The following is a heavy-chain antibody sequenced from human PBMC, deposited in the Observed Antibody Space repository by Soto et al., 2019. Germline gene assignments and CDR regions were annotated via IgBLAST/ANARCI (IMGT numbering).Heavy chain of an antibody. V-gene: IGHV1-8*01. CDR3: ARERPRYCISTSCYPRGGFDY. J-gene: IGHJ4*02. CDR1: GYTFTSYD. CDR2: MNPNSGNT. D-gene: IGHD2-2*01. Sequence: QVQLVQSGAEVKKPGASVKVSCKASGYTFTSYDINWVRQATGQGLEWMGWMNPNSGNTGYAQKFQGRVTMTRTTSISTAYMELSSLRSEDTAVYYCARERPRYCISTSCYPRGGFDYWGQGTLVTVSS.